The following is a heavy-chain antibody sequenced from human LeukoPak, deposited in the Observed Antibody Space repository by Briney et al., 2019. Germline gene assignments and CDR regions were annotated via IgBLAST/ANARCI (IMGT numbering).Heavy chain of an antibody. CDR3: ARVYSSSSFDY. V-gene: IGHV4-4*07. J-gene: IGHJ4*02. CDR1: GGSISSYY. CDR2: IYTSGST. Sequence: SETLSLTCTVSGGSISSYYWSWIRQPAGKGLEWTGRIYTSGSTNYSPSLKSRVTMSVDTSKNQFSLKLSSVTAADTAVYYCARVYSSSSFDYWGQGTLVTVSS. D-gene: IGHD6-6*01.